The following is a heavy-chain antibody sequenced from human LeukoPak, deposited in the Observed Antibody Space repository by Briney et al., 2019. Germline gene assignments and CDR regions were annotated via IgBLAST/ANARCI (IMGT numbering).Heavy chain of an antibody. CDR2: ISAYNGNT. CDR1: VYTFTSYG. Sequence: ASVKVSCKASVYTFTSYGISWVRQAPGQGLEWMGWISAYNGNTNYAQKLQGRVTMTTDTSTSTACMELRSLRSDDTAVYYCAGSLGGYYDSSGYFDIWGQGTMVTVSS. J-gene: IGHJ3*02. CDR3: AGSLGGYYDSSGYFDI. V-gene: IGHV1-18*01. D-gene: IGHD3-22*01.